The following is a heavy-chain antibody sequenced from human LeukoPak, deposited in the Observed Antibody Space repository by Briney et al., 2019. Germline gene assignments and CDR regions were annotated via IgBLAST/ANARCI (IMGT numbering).Heavy chain of an antibody. CDR3: TTAPIWIDYYDSSGTFDY. D-gene: IGHD3-22*01. Sequence: GGSLRLSCAASGFTFSNAWMSWVRQAPGKGLEWAGGIKSKTDGGTTDYAAPVKGRFTISRDDSKNTLYLQMNSLKTEDTAVYYCTTAPIWIDYYDSSGTFDYWGQGTLVTVSS. CDR2: IKSKTDGGTT. J-gene: IGHJ4*02. CDR1: GFTFSNAW. V-gene: IGHV3-15*01.